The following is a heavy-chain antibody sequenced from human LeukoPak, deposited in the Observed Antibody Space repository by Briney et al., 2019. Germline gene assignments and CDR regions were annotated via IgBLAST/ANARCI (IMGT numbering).Heavy chain of an antibody. CDR2: INTDGSST. CDR3: ARELASGD. CDR1: GFTFSTYW. D-gene: IGHD6-13*01. V-gene: IGHV3-74*01. J-gene: IGHJ4*02. Sequence: GGSLRLSCAASGFTFSTYWTHWVRQAPGKGLVWVSQINTDGSSTTYADSVKGRFTVSRDNAKNTLYLQMNSLRAEDTAVYYCARELASGDWGQGTLVTVSS.